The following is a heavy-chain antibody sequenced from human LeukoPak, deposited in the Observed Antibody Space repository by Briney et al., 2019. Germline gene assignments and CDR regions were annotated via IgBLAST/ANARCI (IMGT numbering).Heavy chain of an antibody. D-gene: IGHD1-7*01. CDR1: GFIFSDHH. Sequence: QPGGSLRLSCAVSGFIFSDHHMDWVRQAPGKGLEWVGRIRSKANRHTTEYAASVKGRFTVSRDDSKNSLYLQMNSLRTEDTAVYYCTTGGDVMVAGTRAYDIWGLGTMVTVSS. CDR2: IRSKANRHTT. CDR3: TTGGDVMVAGTRAYDI. J-gene: IGHJ3*02. V-gene: IGHV3-72*01.